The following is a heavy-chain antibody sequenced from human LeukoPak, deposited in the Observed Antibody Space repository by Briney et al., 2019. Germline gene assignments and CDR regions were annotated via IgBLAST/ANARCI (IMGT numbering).Heavy chain of an antibody. J-gene: IGHJ6*03. CDR2: IRSKAYGGTT. V-gene: IGHV3-49*04. CDR1: GFTFGDYA. Sequence: PGGSLRLSCTASGFTFGDYAMSWVRQAPGKGLEWVGFIRSKAYGGTTEYAASVKGRFTISRDDSKSIAYLQMNSLKTEDTAVYYCTRGGEDFWSGYTQNYYYYYYMDVWGKGTTVTVSS. D-gene: IGHD3-3*01. CDR3: TRGGEDFWSGYTQNYYYYYYMDV.